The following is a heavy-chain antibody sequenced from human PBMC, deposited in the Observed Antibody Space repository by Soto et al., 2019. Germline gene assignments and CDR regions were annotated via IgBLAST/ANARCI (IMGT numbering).Heavy chain of an antibody. Sequence: PGGSLRLSCAASGFTLSTFWMPWVRQVPGKGLVWVSRINTDGSSTTYADSVKGRFTISRDNAKNTMYLQMNSLRAEDTAVYYCARDQDTYGQAVFNYWGQGTLVTVS. CDR1: GFTLSTFW. CDR2: INTDGSST. CDR3: ARDQDTYGQAVFNY. J-gene: IGHJ4*02. V-gene: IGHV3-74*01. D-gene: IGHD2-15*01.